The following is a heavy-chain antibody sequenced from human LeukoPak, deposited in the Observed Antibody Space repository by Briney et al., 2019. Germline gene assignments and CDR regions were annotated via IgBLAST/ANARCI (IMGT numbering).Heavy chain of an antibody. CDR1: GFTFSSYS. D-gene: IGHD2-2*01. V-gene: IGHV3-21*01. J-gene: IGHJ5*02. Sequence: PGGSLRLSCAASGFTFSSYSMNWVRQAPGKGPEWVSSIRSSSSYIYYADSVKGRFTISRDNAKNSLYLQMNSLRAEDTAVYYCARGGYCSSTSCYPSWFDPWGQGTLVTVSS. CDR2: IRSSSSYI. CDR3: ARGGYCSSTSCYPSWFDP.